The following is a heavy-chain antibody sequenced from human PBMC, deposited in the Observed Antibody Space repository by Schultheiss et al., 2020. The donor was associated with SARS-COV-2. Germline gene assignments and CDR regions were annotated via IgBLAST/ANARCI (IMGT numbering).Heavy chain of an antibody. CDR1: GGSISTGGYY. V-gene: IGHV4-31*03. CDR3: ARDSRRWRFFDL. Sequence: SETLSLTCTVSGGSISTGGYYWSWIRQHPGKGLEWIGYFYYSGTTDYNPTLESRVTISGDTSKNQFFLKLNSVTAADTAVYYSARDSRRWRFFDLWGRGTLVTVSS. D-gene: IGHD3-3*01. CDR2: FYYSGTT. J-gene: IGHJ2*01.